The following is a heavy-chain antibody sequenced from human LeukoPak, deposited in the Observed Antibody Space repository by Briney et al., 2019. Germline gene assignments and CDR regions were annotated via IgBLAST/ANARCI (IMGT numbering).Heavy chain of an antibody. D-gene: IGHD3-22*01. Sequence: GGSLRLSCAAAGFTFSNYWMHWVRQAPGKGLVWVSRISSDGSSTTYADSVKGRFTISRENAKNTLFLQVNSLRAEDTAVYYCARAEGYYDSSGNDAFDIWGQGTMVTVSS. J-gene: IGHJ3*02. CDR3: ARAEGYYDSSGNDAFDI. CDR2: ISSDGSST. CDR1: GFTFSNYW. V-gene: IGHV3-74*01.